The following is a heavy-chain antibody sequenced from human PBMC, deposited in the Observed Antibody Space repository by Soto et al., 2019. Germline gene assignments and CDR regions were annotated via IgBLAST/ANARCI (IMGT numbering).Heavy chain of an antibody. CDR3: AKDPIVATRLYWFDP. J-gene: IGHJ5*02. Sequence: EVQLLESGGGLVQPGGSLRLSCAASGFTFSSYAMSWVRQAPGKGLEWVSAISGSGGSTYYAGSVKGRFTISRDNSKNTLYLQMNSLRAEDTAVYYCAKDPIVATRLYWFDPWGQGTLVTVSS. CDR2: ISGSGGST. V-gene: IGHV3-23*01. D-gene: IGHD5-12*01. CDR1: GFTFSSYA.